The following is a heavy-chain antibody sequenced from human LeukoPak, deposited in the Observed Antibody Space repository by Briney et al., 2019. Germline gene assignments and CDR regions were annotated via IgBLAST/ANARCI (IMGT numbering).Heavy chain of an antibody. CDR3: ARLRRNSDTSGFYYYYDF. V-gene: IGHV3-21*01. Sequence: NTGGSLRLSCVASGYTFSSYSINWVRQAPGKGLEWVSSISVRSNYIYYADSVRGRFSISRDDARDSLYLQMNSLRAEDTAVYYCARLRRNSDTSGFYYYYDFWGQGTLVTVSS. D-gene: IGHD3-22*01. J-gene: IGHJ4*02. CDR1: GYTFSSYS. CDR2: ISVRSNYI.